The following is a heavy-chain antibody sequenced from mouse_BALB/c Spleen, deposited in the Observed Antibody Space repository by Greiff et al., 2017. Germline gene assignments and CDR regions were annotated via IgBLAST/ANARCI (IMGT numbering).Heavy chain of an antibody. CDR3: ARGRGDDSSAWFAY. CDR2: INPYNDGT. Sequence: SGPELVKPGASVKMSCKASGYTFTSYVMHWVKQKPGQGLEWIGYINPYNDGTKYNEKFKGKATLTSDKSSSTAYMELSSLTSEDSAVYYCARGRGDDSSAWFAYWGQGTLVTVSA. CDR1: GYTFTSYV. V-gene: IGHV1-14*01. D-gene: IGHD2-3*01. J-gene: IGHJ3*01.